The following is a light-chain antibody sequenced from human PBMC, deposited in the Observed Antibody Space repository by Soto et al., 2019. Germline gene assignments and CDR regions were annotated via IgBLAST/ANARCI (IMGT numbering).Light chain of an antibody. J-gene: IGLJ2*01. CDR3: SSYSSSSALDVI. CDR1: NRDVGGYNY. V-gene: IGLV2-14*01. Sequence: QSALAQPASVSGSPGQSNTISCAGTNRDVGGYNYVSWYQQYPGKAPKLIIYEVTYRPSGVSNRFSGSKSGNTASLTISGLQAEDEADYYCSSYSSSSALDVIVGGGTKVTVL. CDR2: EVT.